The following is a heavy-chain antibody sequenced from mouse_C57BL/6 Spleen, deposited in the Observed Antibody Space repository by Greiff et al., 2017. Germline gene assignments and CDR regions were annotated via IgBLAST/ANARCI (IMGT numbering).Heavy chain of an antibody. J-gene: IGHJ3*01. Sequence: EVNLVESGGGLVQPKGSLKLSCAASGFSFNTYAMNWVRQAPGKGLEWVARIRSKSNNYATYYADSVKDRFNISRDDSESMLYLQMNNLKTEDTAMYYCVRDWEEVFAYWGQGTLVTVSA. CDR2: IRSKSNNYAT. V-gene: IGHV10-1*01. D-gene: IGHD4-1*01. CDR1: GFSFNTYA. CDR3: VRDWEEVFAY.